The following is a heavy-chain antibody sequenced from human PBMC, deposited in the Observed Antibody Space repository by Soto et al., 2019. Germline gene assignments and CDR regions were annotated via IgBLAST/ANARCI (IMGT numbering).Heavy chain of an antibody. Sequence: ASVKVSCKASGYTFTSYYMHWVRRAPGQGLEWMGIINPSGGSTSYAQKFQGRVTMTRDTSTSTVYMELSSLRSEDTAVYYCARPRKAPFDAFDIWGQGTMVTVSS. CDR2: INPSGGST. CDR1: GYTFTSYY. CDR3: ARPRKAPFDAFDI. J-gene: IGHJ3*02. V-gene: IGHV1-46*03.